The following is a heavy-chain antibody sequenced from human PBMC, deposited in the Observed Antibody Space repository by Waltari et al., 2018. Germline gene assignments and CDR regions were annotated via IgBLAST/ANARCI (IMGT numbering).Heavy chain of an antibody. CDR3: ARVVSSWYYCDY. CDR2: IYHSGST. CDR1: GGSISRLGYP. D-gene: IGHD6-13*01. J-gene: IGHJ4*02. Sequence: QLQLPESGSGLVKPSQTLSLTCSVSGGSISRLGYPWSWIRHPPGKGLEWSWDIYHSGSTDDNPSLKSRVVIAVYRSKNQFSLKLSSVTAADTAVYYCARVVSSWYYCDYWGQGTLVTVSS. V-gene: IGHV4-30-2*01.